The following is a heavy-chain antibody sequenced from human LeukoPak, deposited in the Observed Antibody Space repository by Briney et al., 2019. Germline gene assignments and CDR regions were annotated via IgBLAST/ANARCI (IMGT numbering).Heavy chain of an antibody. V-gene: IGHV4-34*01. CDR2: INHREST. CDR1: GGSFSGYY. CDR3: ARGRVVVVAATWVYYYYGMDV. Sequence: PSETLSLTCAVYGGSFSGYYWSWIRQPPGKGLEWIGEINHRESTNYNPSLKSRVTISVDTSKNQFSLKLSSVTAADTAVYYCARGRVVVVAATWVYYYYGMDVWGQGTTVTVSS. D-gene: IGHD2-15*01. J-gene: IGHJ6*02.